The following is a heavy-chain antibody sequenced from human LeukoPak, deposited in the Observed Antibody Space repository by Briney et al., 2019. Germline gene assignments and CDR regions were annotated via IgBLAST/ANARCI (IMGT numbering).Heavy chain of an antibody. CDR2: IKRDGSEK. J-gene: IGHJ4*02. V-gene: IGHV3-7*01. CDR3: ARVRGSYCSDY. CDR1: GFSFSGYW. Sequence: GGSLRLSCAASGFSFSGYWMNWVRQAPGKGLEWVANIKRDGSEKYYVDSVKGRFTISRANAKSSLYLQMNSLRVEDTAIYYCARVRGSYCSDYWGQGTLVTVSS. D-gene: IGHD1-26*01.